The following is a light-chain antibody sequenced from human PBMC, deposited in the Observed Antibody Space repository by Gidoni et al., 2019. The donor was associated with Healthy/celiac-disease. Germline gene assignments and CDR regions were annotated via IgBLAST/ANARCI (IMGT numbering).Light chain of an antibody. J-gene: IGKJ4*01. CDR1: QSVSSY. CDR2: AAS. V-gene: IGKV3-11*01. Sequence: EIVLTQSPATLSLSPGERATLSCTASQSVSSYLSCYQQKPGQAPRLLIYAASNRATGIPARFSGSGSVKDFPLTISSLAPEYFAVYYCQHRSNWPLTFGGGTKVEIK. CDR3: QHRSNWPLT.